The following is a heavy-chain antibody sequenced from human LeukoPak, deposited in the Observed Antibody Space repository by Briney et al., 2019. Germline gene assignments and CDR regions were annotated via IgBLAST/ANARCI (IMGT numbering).Heavy chain of an antibody. D-gene: IGHD3-22*01. CDR2: IYHSGST. Sequence: LSQTLSLTCAVSGGSISSGGYSWSWIRQPPGKGLEWIGYIYHSGSTYYNPSLKSRVTISVDRSKNQFSLKLSSVTAADTAVYYCASRARSSGYPFDYWGQRTLVTVSS. J-gene: IGHJ4*02. V-gene: IGHV4-30-2*01. CDR3: ASRARSSGYPFDY. CDR1: GGSISSGGYS.